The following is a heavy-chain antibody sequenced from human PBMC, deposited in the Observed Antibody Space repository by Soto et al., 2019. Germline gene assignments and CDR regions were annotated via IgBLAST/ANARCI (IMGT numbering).Heavy chain of an antibody. CDR3: ASMQQLNWFDP. J-gene: IGHJ5*02. V-gene: IGHV4-31*03. CDR1: CGSISSGGYY. CDR2: IYYSGST. D-gene: IGHD6-13*01. Sequence: PSETLSLTCTVSCGSISSGGYYWSWLRQHPGKGLEWIGYIYYSGSTYYNPSLKSRVTISVNTSKNQLSLKLSSVTAADTAVYYCASMQQLNWFDPWGQGTLVTVSS.